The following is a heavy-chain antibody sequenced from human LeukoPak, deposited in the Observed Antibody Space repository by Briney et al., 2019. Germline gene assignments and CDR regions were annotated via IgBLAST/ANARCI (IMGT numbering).Heavy chain of an antibody. CDR2: IYYSGST. CDR1: GGARSSGDYD. Sequence: SKTLSLNGTVSGGARSSGDYDWGSIRQPPGKGLEWIGYIYYSGSTYYNPSLNTRVTISVDTSKSQFSLKLSSVTAADTAVYYCARDCSGATYHHRTPHNWFDPWGQGTLVTVSS. V-gene: IGHV4-30-4*01. J-gene: IGHJ5*02. CDR3: ARDCSGATYHHRTPHNWFDP. D-gene: IGHD3-10*02.